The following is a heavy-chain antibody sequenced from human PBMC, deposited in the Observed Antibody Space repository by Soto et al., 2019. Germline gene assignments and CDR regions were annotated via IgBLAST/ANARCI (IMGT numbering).Heavy chain of an antibody. V-gene: IGHV4-34*01. CDR2: INHSGST. CDR1: GGSFSGYY. CDR3: ARGPHPLYYYYMDV. Sequence: SETLSLTCAVYGGSFSGYYWSWIRQPPGKGLEWIGEINHSGSTNYNPSLKSRVTISVDTSKNQFSLNLSSVTAADTAVYYCARGPHPLYYYYMDVWGKGTTVTVSS. J-gene: IGHJ6*03.